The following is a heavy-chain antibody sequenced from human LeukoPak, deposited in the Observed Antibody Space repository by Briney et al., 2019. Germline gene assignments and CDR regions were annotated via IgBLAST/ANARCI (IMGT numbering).Heavy chain of an antibody. CDR3: ARDTWQDY. Sequence: GGSLRLSCAASGFTFSNYGMHWVRQSPGKGLEWVAVISYDGSIEYYADSVKGRFTISRDDSRNTLYLQMNSLRPEDTALYYCARDTWQDYWGQGTLVTVSS. V-gene: IGHV3-30*03. CDR1: GFTFSNYG. J-gene: IGHJ4*02. D-gene: IGHD2/OR15-2a*01. CDR2: ISYDGSIE.